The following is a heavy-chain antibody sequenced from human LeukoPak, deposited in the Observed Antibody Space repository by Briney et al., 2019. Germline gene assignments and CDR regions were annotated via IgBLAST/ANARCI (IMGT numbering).Heavy chain of an antibody. J-gene: IGHJ4*02. V-gene: IGHV3-23*01. CDR2: ITGSGGST. Sequence: GGSLRLSCAASGFTFSSYAMSWVRQAPGKGLEWVSAITGSGGSTYYADSVKGRFTISRDNSKNTLYLQMNSLTAEDTAVYYCANHGGWPRFDYWGQGTLVTVSS. CDR3: ANHGGWPRFDY. CDR1: GFTFSSYA. D-gene: IGHD6-19*01.